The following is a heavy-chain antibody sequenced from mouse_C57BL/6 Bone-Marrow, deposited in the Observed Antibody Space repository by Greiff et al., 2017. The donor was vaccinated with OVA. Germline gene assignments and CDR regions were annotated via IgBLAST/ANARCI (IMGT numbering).Heavy chain of an antibody. CDR2: IWTGGGT. CDR3: ATSMISTGYYYAMDY. Sequence: QVQLKESGPGLVAPSQSLSITCTVSGFSLTSYAISWVRQPPGKGLEWLGVIWTGGGTNYYSAPKSRLSISKDNSKSQVFLKMNSLQTDDTARYYCATSMISTGYYYAMDYWGQGTSVTVSS. V-gene: IGHV2-9-1*01. J-gene: IGHJ4*01. D-gene: IGHD2-4*01. CDR1: GFSLTSYA.